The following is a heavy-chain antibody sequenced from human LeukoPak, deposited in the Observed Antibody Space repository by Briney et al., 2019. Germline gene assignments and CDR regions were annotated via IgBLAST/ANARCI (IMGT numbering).Heavy chain of an antibody. D-gene: IGHD1-26*01. CDR2: IRQDGGLK. V-gene: IGHV3-7*03. CDR1: GFTFSSYW. J-gene: IGHJ4*02. CDR3: VRNSPDGWD. Sequence: GGSLRLSCTASGFTFSSYWMSWVRQAPGKGLEWVANIRQDGGLKHYVDSVKGRFTISRDNAKNSLYLQMSSLRAEDTAVYYCVRNSPDGWDWGQGTLVTVSS.